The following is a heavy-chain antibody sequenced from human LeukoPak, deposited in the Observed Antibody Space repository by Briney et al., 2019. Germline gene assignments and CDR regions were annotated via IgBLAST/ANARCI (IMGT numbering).Heavy chain of an antibody. CDR1: GFTFSSHA. J-gene: IGHJ3*02. Sequence: GGSLRLSCAASGFTFSSHAMAWVRQAPGQGPEWVSGISDSGGSTHYADSVKGRFTISRDNSKNTLCLEMNSLRAEDTAAYYCAKDYFGSVPDAFDIWGQGTMVTVSS. V-gene: IGHV3-23*01. CDR2: ISDSGGST. D-gene: IGHD3-10*01. CDR3: AKDYFGSVPDAFDI.